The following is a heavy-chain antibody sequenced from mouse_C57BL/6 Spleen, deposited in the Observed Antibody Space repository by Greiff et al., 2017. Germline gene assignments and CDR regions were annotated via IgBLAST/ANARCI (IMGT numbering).Heavy chain of an antibody. D-gene: IGHD1-1*01. V-gene: IGHV1-18*01. CDR2: INPNNGGP. CDR3: ARPYGSSYVDV. CDR1: GYTFTAYN. Sequence: EVQLQQSGPELVKPGASVQIPCKASGYTFTAYNMDWVKQSHGKSLEWIGDINPNNGGPISTQQFKVKATLTVDKSSSPAYMELRSLTSEDTAVYYWARPYGSSYVDVWGTGTTVTVAS. J-gene: IGHJ1*03.